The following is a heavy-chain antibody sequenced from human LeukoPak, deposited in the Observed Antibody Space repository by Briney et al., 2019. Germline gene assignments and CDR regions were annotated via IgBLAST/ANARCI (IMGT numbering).Heavy chain of an antibody. CDR2: IYPGDSDT. Sequence: GESLKISCKGSGHSFTGYWIGWVRQMPGRGLEWMGIIYPGDSDTRYSPSFQGQVAISADKSISTAYLQWSSLKASDTAIYYCARRGDSSGYRSFDYWGQGTLVTVSS. CDR1: GHSFTGYW. D-gene: IGHD3-22*01. V-gene: IGHV5-51*01. CDR3: ARRGDSSGYRSFDY. J-gene: IGHJ4*02.